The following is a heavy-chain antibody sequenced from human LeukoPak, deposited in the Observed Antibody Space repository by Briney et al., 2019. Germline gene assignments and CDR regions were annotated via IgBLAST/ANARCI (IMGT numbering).Heavy chain of an antibody. CDR1: GFTLSSYA. CDR2: ISGSGGST. CDR3: AKDFSGGMTTVTTPGKYYYCYYGMDV. D-gene: IGHD4-17*01. Sequence: GASLRLSCAASGFTLSSYAMSWVRQAPGKGLEWVSAISGSGGSTYYADSVKGRFTISRDNSKNTLYLQMNSLRAEDTAVYYCAKDFSGGMTTVTTPGKYYYCYYGMDVWGQGTTVTVSS. J-gene: IGHJ6*02. V-gene: IGHV3-23*01.